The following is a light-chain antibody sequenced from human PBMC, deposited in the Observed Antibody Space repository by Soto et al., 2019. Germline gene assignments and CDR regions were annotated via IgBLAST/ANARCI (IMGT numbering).Light chain of an antibody. Sequence: ERVLVLSPATLSVSPGERATLCCRASQSVSSNLAWYQQKPGQAPRLLIYCASTRATSSPARFSGSGSGTEFTLTIISRQSEDFVVYYCHQYNDWPRTFGQGTKVDIK. CDR2: CAS. CDR1: QSVSSN. V-gene: IGKV3-15*01. J-gene: IGKJ1*01. CDR3: HQYNDWPRT.